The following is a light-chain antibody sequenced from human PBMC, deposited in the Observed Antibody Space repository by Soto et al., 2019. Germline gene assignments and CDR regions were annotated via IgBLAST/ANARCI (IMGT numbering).Light chain of an antibody. CDR2: DVN. J-gene: IGLJ2*01. Sequence: QSVLTQPASVSGSPGQSITISCTGTSSDIGGLYNYVSWYQQHPGKAPKLLIYDVNDRPSGVSDRFSGSKSGNTASLTISGLQAEDEAVYFCSAYSSGATHVVFGGGTKVTV. V-gene: IGLV2-14*01. CDR3: SAYSSGATHVV. CDR1: SSDIGGLYNY.